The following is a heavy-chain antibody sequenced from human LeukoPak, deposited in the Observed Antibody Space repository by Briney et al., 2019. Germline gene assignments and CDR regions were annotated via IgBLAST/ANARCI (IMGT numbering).Heavy chain of an antibody. CDR2: INTYTGNP. CDR3: ARLVAAGGSGSFDP. CDR1: GYTFTTYA. J-gene: IGHJ5*02. D-gene: IGHD6-13*01. V-gene: IGHV7-4-1*01. Sequence: ASVKVSCKASGYTFTTYAMNWVRQAPGQGLEWMGWINTYTGNPTYAQDLTGRFVFSLDTSVSTAYLQIYSLKAEDTAVYYCARLVAAGGSGSFDPWGQGTLVTVSS.